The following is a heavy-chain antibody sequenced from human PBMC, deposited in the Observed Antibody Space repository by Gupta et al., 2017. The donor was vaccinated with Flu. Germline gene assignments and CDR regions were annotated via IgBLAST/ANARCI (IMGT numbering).Heavy chain of an antibody. CDR1: GGSISSYY. J-gene: IGHJ6*02. V-gene: IGHV4-59*01. Sequence: QVQLQESGPGLVKPSETLSLTCTVSGGSISSYYWSWIRQPPGKGLEWIGYIYYSGSTNDNPSLKSRVTISVDTSKNQFSLKLSSVTAADTAVYYCARDLGGGMDVWGQGTTVTVSS. CDR3: ARDLGGGMDV. CDR2: IYYSGST.